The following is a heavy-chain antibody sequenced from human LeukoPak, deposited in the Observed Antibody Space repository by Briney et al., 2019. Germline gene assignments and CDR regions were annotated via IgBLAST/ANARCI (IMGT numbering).Heavy chain of an antibody. CDR3: ARDGTGELPSYYFDY. D-gene: IGHD1-26*01. CDR1: GFTFSSYA. V-gene: IGHV3-30*04. Sequence: GGSLRLSCAASGFTFSSYAMHWVRQAPGKGLEWVAVISYDGSNKYYADSVKGRFTISRDNAKNSLYLQMNSLRAEDTAVYYCARDGTGELPSYYFDYWGQGTLVTVSS. CDR2: ISYDGSNK. J-gene: IGHJ4*02.